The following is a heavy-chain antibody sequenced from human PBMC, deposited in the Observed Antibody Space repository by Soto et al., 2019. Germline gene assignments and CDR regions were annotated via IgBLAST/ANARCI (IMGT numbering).Heavy chain of an antibody. CDR1: GGSISSYY. J-gene: IGHJ4*02. CDR2: IYYSGST. CDR3: ARLPSSGWPYFDS. D-gene: IGHD6-19*01. V-gene: IGHV4-59*08. Sequence: SETLSLTCTVSGGSISSYYWSWIRQPPGKGLEWIGYIYYSGSTKYNPSLKSRVTISVDTSKNQFSLKLSSVTAADTAVYYCARLPSSGWPYFDSWGQGTLVTVSS.